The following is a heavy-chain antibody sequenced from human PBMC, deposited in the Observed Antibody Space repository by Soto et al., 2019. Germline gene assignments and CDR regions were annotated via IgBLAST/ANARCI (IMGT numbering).Heavy chain of an antibody. J-gene: IGHJ4*02. Sequence: QVQLQESGPGLVKPSGTLSLTCAVSGDSISSSAWWTWVRQPPGKGLEWIGEIHHTGGPNYNPSRKSRVTISIDKPKNQFSLKLSPVTAADTAVYYCARDYAGITGTTLVWGQGLLVTVSS. D-gene: IGHD1-20*01. CDR3: ARDYAGITGTTLV. CDR1: GDSISSSAW. V-gene: IGHV4-4*02. CDR2: IHHTGGP.